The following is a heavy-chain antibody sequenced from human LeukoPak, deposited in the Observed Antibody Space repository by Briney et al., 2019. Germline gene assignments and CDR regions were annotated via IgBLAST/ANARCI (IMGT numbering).Heavy chain of an antibody. CDR2: LHYSGST. J-gene: IGHJ4*02. D-gene: IGHD3-22*01. CDR3: TTFACGNYYAAFFDF. Sequence: SETLSLTCNVSSVSISCSHWMWMRQPAGKGLEWIGRLHYSGSTNYNPSLKSRVTITLDTSKNQFSLQLRSVTAVDTAVYYCTTFACGNYYAAFFDFWGQGALVTVSS. CDR1: SVSISCSH. V-gene: IGHV4-4*07.